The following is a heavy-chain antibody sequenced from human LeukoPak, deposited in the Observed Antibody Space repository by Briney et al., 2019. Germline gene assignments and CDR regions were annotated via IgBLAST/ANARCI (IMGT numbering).Heavy chain of an antibody. V-gene: IGHV1-2*04. CDR3: ARGGGATYYDFWSGSLYYFDY. CDR1: GYTFTGYY. Sequence: ASVKVSCKASGYTFTGYYMHWVRQAPGQGLEWMGWINPNSGGTNYAQKFQGWVTMTRDTSISTAYMELGRLRSDDTAVYYCARGGGATYYDFWSGSLYYFDYWGQGTLVTVSS. J-gene: IGHJ4*02. D-gene: IGHD3-3*01. CDR2: INPNSGGT.